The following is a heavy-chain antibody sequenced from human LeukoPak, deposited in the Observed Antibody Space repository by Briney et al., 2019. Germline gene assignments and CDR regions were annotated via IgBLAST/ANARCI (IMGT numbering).Heavy chain of an antibody. V-gene: IGHV4-39*07. CDR2: IYYSGST. Sequence: PSETLSLTCTVSGGSISSSRYYWGWIRQPPGKGLEWIGSIYYSGSTYYNPSLKSRVTISVDTSKNQFSLKLSSVTAADTAVYNCARERYGSGWYPFDYWGQGTLVTVSS. J-gene: IGHJ4*02. CDR3: ARERYGSGWYPFDY. D-gene: IGHD6-19*01. CDR1: GGSISSSRYY.